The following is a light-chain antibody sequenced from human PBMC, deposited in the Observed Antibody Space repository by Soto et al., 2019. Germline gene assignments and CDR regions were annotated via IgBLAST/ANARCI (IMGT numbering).Light chain of an antibody. CDR2: GAS. Sequence: EIVLTQSPATLSLSPGERATLSCRASQSVGSYLAWYQQKPGQAPRLLIYGASSRATGIPDRFSGSGSGTDFTLTISRLEPEDFAVYYCQQFWTFGQGTKVDI. J-gene: IGKJ1*01. V-gene: IGKV3-20*01. CDR3: QQFWT. CDR1: QSVGSY.